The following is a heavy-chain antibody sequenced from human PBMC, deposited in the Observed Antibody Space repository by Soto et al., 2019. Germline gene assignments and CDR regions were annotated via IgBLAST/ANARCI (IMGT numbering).Heavy chain of an antibody. Sequence: QVQLVQSGAEVKQPGASVKVSCKASGYTFTTYGISCVRQAPGQGLEWMGWISAYNGKTNYAQKFQGRFTMTTDSSTSTAYMELRSLRSDDTAVYYCARGYYDILTGYYDAFDMWGPGTPVTVSX. D-gene: IGHD3-9*01. J-gene: IGHJ3*02. CDR1: GYTFTTYG. CDR2: ISAYNGKT. CDR3: ARGYYDILTGYYDAFDM. V-gene: IGHV1-18*04.